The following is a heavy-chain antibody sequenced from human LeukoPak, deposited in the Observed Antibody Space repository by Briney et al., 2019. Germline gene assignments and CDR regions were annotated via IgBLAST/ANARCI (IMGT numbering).Heavy chain of an antibody. V-gene: IGHV1-69*01. Sequence: SVKVSCKASGGNFRTFTFTWVRQAPGQGLECLGGIIPVFDTANYAQKFEGRVTMTADASTSTVHMELSGLRSEDTAVYYCAKWSGDRGALDLWGQGTMVTVSS. CDR3: AKWSGDRGALDL. J-gene: IGHJ3*01. D-gene: IGHD7-27*01. CDR2: IIPVFDTA. CDR1: GGNFRTFT.